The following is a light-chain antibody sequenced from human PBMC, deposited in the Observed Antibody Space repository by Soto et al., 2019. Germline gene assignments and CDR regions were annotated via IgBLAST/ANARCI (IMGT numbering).Light chain of an antibody. J-gene: IGKJ5*01. CDR3: QQSGSSPIT. V-gene: IGKV3-20*01. Sequence: EIVMTQFPATLSVSPGERATIACRASQSVSSSYLAWYQQKPGQAPSLLIYGASTRATGIPARFSGSGSGTDFTLTISRLEPEDFAVYYCQQSGSSPITFGQGTRLEI. CDR1: QSVSSSY. CDR2: GAS.